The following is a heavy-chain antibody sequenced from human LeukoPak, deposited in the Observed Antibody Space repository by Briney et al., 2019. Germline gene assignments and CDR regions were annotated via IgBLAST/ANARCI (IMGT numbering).Heavy chain of an antibody. D-gene: IGHD6-19*01. CDR2: INPNSGGT. J-gene: IGHJ4*02. V-gene: IGHV1-2*02. CDR1: GYTFTGYY. CDR3: AREGYSSGWAPFDY. Sequence: ASVKISCKASGYTFTGYYMHWVRQAPGQGPEWMGWINPNSGGTNYAQKFQGRVTMTRDTSISTAYMELSRLRSDDTAVYYCAREGYSSGWAPFDYWGQGTLVTVSS.